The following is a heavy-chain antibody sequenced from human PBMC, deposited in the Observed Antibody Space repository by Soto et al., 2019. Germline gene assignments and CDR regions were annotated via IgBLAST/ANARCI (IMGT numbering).Heavy chain of an antibody. J-gene: IGHJ6*03. CDR1: GGSISSGGYY. D-gene: IGHD2-2*01. CDR2: IYYSGST. V-gene: IGHV4-31*03. Sequence: SETLSLTCTVSGGSISSGGYYWSWIRQHPGKGLEWIGYIYYSGSTYYNPSLKSRVTISVDTSKNQFSLKLSSVTAADTAVYYCARVPGYCSSTSCSDYYYYMDVWGKGTTVTVSS. CDR3: ARVPGYCSSTSCSDYYYYMDV.